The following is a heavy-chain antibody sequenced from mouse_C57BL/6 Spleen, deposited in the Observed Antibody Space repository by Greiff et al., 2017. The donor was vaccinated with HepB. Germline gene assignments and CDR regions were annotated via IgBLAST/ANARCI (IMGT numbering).Heavy chain of an antibody. CDR2: INPNNGGT. J-gene: IGHJ4*01. CDR1: GYTFTDYY. Sequence: EVQLQQSGPELVKPGASVKISCKASGYTFTDYYMNWVKQSHGKSLEWIGDINPNNGGTSYNQKFKGKATLPVDKSSSTAYMELRSLTSEDAAVYYCARRTDAMDYWGQGTSVTVSS. CDR3: ARRTDAMDY. V-gene: IGHV1-26*01.